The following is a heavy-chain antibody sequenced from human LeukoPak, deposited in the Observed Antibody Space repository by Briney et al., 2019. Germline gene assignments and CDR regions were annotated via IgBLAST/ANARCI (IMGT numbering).Heavy chain of an antibody. Sequence: GGSLRPSCATSGFTFSRFSMRWVRQAPGKGLEWVSSIYFTGNHISYADSVKGRFTISRDNANNSVYLQMNGLRAEDTAVYYCAREFSTVGNFDYWGQGTLVTVSS. V-gene: IGHV3-21*01. CDR2: IYFTGNHI. CDR1: GFTFSRFS. D-gene: IGHD3-3*02. J-gene: IGHJ4*02. CDR3: AREFSTVGNFDY.